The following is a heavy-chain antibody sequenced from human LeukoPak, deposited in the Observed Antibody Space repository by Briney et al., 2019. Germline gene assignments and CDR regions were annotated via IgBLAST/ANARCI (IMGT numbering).Heavy chain of an antibody. Sequence: GGSLRLSCAASRFTFSSYAMTWVRQPPGKGLEWVSAISGSGGSTYYADSVKGRFTISRDNSKNTLYLQMNSLRAEDTAVYYCAKKGAYCGGDCYWVDAFDIWGQGTMVTVSS. CDR1: RFTFSSYA. CDR2: ISGSGGST. V-gene: IGHV3-23*01. D-gene: IGHD2-21*02. CDR3: AKKGAYCGGDCYWVDAFDI. J-gene: IGHJ3*02.